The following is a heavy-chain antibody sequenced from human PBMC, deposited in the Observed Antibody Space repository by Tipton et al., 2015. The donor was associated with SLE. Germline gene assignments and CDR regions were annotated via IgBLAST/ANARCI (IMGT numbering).Heavy chain of an antibody. J-gene: IGHJ4*02. Sequence: GLVKPSETLSLTCTVSGYSISSGYYWGWIRQSPGKGLEWIGSIYHSGSTYYNPSLKSRVTISVDTSKNQFSLKLSSVTAADTAVYYCARGSECSGGSCDYFDYWGQGTLVTVSS. V-gene: IGHV4-38-2*02. CDR3: ARGSECSGGSCDYFDY. CDR1: GYSISSGYY. D-gene: IGHD2-15*01. CDR2: IYHSGST.